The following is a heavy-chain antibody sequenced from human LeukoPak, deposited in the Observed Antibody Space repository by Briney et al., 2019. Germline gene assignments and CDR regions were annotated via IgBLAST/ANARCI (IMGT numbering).Heavy chain of an antibody. Sequence: GESLKISCKGSAYSFTSYWIGWVRQMPGKGLEWMGIIYPGDSDTRYSPSFQGQVTISADKSISTAYLQWSSLKASDTAMYYCARRKAAIAAAGSYYFDYWGQGTLVTVSS. CDR1: AYSFTSYW. D-gene: IGHD6-13*01. V-gene: IGHV5-51*01. CDR3: ARRKAAIAAAGSYYFDY. J-gene: IGHJ4*02. CDR2: IYPGDSDT.